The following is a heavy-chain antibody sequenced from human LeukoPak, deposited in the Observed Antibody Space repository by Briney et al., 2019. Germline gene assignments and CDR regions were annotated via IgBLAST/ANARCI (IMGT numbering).Heavy chain of an antibody. V-gene: IGHV1-2*06. CDR1: GYTFTGYY. CDR2: INPNSGGT. D-gene: IGHD5-18*01. Sequence: GASVKVSCKASGYTFTGYYMHWVRQAPGQGLEWMGRINPNSGGTNYAQKFQGRVTMTRDTSISTAYMELSRLRSDDTAMYYCARVGYSYAHGAFDIWGQGTMVTVSS. CDR3: ARVGYSYAHGAFDI. J-gene: IGHJ3*02.